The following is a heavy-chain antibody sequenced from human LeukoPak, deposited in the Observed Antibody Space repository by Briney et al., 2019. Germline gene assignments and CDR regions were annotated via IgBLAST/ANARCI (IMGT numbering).Heavy chain of an antibody. D-gene: IGHD5-18*01. J-gene: IGHJ4*02. V-gene: IGHV4-34*01. CDR2: INHSGST. CDR3: ARTHERPKYSYGYGPYYFDY. Sequence: SETLSLTCAVYGGSFSGYYWSWIRQPPGKGLEWIGEINHSGSTNYNPSLKSRVTTSVDTSKNQFSLKLSSVTAADTAVYYCARTHERPKYSYGYGPYYFDYWGQGTLVTVSS. CDR1: GGSFSGYY.